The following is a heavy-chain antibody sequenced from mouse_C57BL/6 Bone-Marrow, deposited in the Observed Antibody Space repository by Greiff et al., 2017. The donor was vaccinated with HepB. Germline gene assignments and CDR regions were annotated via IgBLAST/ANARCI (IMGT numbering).Heavy chain of an antibody. V-gene: IGHV14-2*01. CDR3: ARRHYYGSSYGYFDV. J-gene: IGHJ1*03. CDR2: IDPEDGET. Sequence: VHVKQSGAELVKPGASVKLSCTASGFNIKDYYMHWVKQRTEQGLEWIGRIDPEDGETKYAPKFQGKATITADTSSNTAYLQLSSLTSEDTAVYYCARRHYYGSSYGYFDVWGTGTTVTVSS. D-gene: IGHD1-1*01. CDR1: GFNIKDYY.